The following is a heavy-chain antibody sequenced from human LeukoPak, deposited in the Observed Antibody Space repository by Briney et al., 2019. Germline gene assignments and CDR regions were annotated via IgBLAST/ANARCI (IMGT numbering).Heavy chain of an antibody. CDR3: AKGRCSGGSCLRYYYYMDV. V-gene: IGHV3-23*01. Sequence: GGSLRLSCAASGFTFSSYAMSWVRQAPGKGLEWVSAISDSGGSTYYADSVKGRFTISRDNSKNTLYLQMNSLRAEDTAVYYCAKGRCSGGSCLRYYYYMDVWGKGTTVTVSS. D-gene: IGHD2-15*01. J-gene: IGHJ6*03. CDR1: GFTFSSYA. CDR2: ISDSGGST.